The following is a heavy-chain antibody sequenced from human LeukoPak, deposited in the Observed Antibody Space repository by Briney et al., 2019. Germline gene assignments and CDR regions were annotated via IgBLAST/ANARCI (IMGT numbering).Heavy chain of an antibody. D-gene: IGHD6-13*01. J-gene: IGHJ4*02. Sequence: GGSLRLSCAASGFTFSIYTMNWVRQAPGKWLEWVSSITSSSSYIYYADSVKGRFTISRDNAKNSLYLQINSLRAEDTAVYYCALGAAAGNYQLFDYWGQGTLVTVSS. CDR2: ITSSSSYI. CDR3: ALGAAAGNYQLFDY. CDR1: GFTFSIYT. V-gene: IGHV3-21*01.